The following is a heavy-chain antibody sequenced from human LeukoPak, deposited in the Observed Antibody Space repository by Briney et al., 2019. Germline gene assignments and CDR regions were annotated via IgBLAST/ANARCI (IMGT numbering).Heavy chain of an antibody. CDR1: GGSISSSSYY. D-gene: IGHD3-3*02. V-gene: IGHV4-39*01. CDR2: IYYSGST. Sequence: SETLSLTCTVSGGSISSSSYYWGWIRQPPGKGLEWIGSIYYSGSTYYNPSLKSRVTISVDTSKNQFSLKLSSVTAADTAVYYCARRNSIGVPGFYFDYWGQGTLVTVPS. CDR3: ARRNSIGVPGFYFDY. J-gene: IGHJ4*02.